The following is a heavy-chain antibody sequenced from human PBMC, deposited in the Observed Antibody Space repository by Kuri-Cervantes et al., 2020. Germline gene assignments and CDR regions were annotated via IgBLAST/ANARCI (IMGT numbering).Heavy chain of an antibody. CDR3: ARYCSGGSCYPMDV. D-gene: IGHD2-15*01. V-gene: IGHV1-2*02. J-gene: IGHJ6*03. Sequence: ASVKVSCKASRCSFSVYQMHWVRQAPGQGLEWMGWINPNSGGTNYAQKFQGRVTMTRDTSLSTAYMELSRLRSDDTAVYYCARYCSGGSCYPMDVWGKGTTVTVSS. CDR2: INPNSGGT. CDR1: RCSFSVYQ.